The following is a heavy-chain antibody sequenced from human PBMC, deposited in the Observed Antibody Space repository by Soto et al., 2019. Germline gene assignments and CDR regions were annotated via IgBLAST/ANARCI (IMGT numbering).Heavy chain of an antibody. J-gene: IGHJ6*02. CDR2: INPKSGGT. CDR3: ASGDSPDFGNGACSLCYRNDMGV. D-gene: IGHD2-8*01. CDR1: GYSFTDYH. Sequence: ASVKVSCKASGYSFTDYHIHWMRQAHGQGLEWRGRINPKSGGTSTAHKFQGWVTMTTDTPISTAYMAAIRLTSDDTAIYYSASGDSPDFGNGACSLCYRNDMGVWGQ. V-gene: IGHV1-2*04.